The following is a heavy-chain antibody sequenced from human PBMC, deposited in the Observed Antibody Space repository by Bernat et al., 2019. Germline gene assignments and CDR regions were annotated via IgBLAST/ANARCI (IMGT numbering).Heavy chain of an antibody. Sequence: QVQLVESGGGVVQPGRSLRLSCAASGFTFSSYGMHWVRQAPGKGLEWVAVIWYDGSNKYYVDSVKGRFTISRDNSKNTLYLQMNSLRAEDTAVYYCARENGYNSYDAFDIWGQGTMVTVSS. CDR3: ARENGYNSYDAFDI. V-gene: IGHV3-33*01. D-gene: IGHD5-24*01. CDR1: GFTFSSYG. CDR2: IWYDGSNK. J-gene: IGHJ3*02.